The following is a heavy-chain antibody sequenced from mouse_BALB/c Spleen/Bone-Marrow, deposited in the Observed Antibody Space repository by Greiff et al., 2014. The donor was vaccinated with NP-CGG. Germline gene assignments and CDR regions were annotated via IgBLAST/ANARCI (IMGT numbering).Heavy chain of an antibody. Sequence: QVQLQQPGPGLVAPSQSLSITCTVSEFSLTSYGVHWVRQPPGKGLEWLGVIWADGSTNYNSALMSRLSIRKDNSKSQVFLKMNSLQTDDTAMYYCARITTATGAMDYWGQGTSVTVSS. CDR1: EFSLTSYG. J-gene: IGHJ4*01. CDR3: ARITTATGAMDY. V-gene: IGHV2-9*02. D-gene: IGHD1-2*01. CDR2: IWADGST.